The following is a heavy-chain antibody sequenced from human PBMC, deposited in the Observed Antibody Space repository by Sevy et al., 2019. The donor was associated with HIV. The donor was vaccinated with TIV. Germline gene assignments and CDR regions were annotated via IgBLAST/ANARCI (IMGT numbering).Heavy chain of an antibody. D-gene: IGHD3-22*01. J-gene: IGHJ5*02. CDR2: IYYSGST. CDR3: ARHIGGGNYYDSSGYYPGNWFDP. V-gene: IGHV4-39*01. Sequence: SETLSLTCTVSGGSISSSSYYWGWIRRPPGKGLEWIGSIYYSGSTYYNPSLKSRVTISVDTSKNQFSLKLSSVTAADTAVYYCARHIGGGNYYDSSGYYPGNWFDPWGQGTLVTVSS. CDR1: GGSISSSSYY.